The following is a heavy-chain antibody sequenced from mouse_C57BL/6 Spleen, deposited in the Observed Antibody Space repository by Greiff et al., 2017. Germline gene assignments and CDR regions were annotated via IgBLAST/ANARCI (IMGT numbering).Heavy chain of an antibody. J-gene: IGHJ3*01. Sequence: VQRVESGPELVKPGASVKISCKASGYSFTSYYIHWVKQRPGQGLEWIGWIYPGSGNTKYNEKFKGKATLTADTSSSTAYMQLRSLPSEDSSVYYCATYYGSSYPFAYWGQGTPLTVSA. D-gene: IGHD1-1*01. CDR1: GYSFTSYY. CDR3: ATYYGSSYPFAY. CDR2: IYPGSGNT. V-gene: IGHV1-66*01.